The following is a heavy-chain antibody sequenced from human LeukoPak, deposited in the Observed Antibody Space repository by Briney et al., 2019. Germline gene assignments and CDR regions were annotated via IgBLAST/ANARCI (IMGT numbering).Heavy chain of an antibody. J-gene: IGHJ1*01. CDR2: ISIGSSYT. V-gene: IGHV3-11*06. CDR1: GLTFSDYY. D-gene: IGHD3-16*01. Sequence: KPGGSLTLSCAASGLTFSDYYMSWIRQAPGKGLEWVSYISIGSSYTNYADSVKGRFTISRDDAKNSLYLQMNSLRAEDTAVYYCARGHYELWFWGQGTLVTVSS. CDR3: ARGHYELWF.